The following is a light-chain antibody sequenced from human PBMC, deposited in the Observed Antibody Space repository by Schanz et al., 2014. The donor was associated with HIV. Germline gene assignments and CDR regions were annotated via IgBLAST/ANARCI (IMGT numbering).Light chain of an antibody. V-gene: IGLV2-14*03. CDR1: SSDVGAYKY. Sequence: QSALTQPASVSGSPGQSITIPCTGTSSDVGAYKYVSWYQQHPGKAPKLMIYDVNNRPSGVSDRFSGSKSGNTASLTISGLQAEDEADYYCSSYTSSSSYVFGTGTKLTVL. CDR2: DVN. J-gene: IGLJ1*01. CDR3: SSYTSSSSYV.